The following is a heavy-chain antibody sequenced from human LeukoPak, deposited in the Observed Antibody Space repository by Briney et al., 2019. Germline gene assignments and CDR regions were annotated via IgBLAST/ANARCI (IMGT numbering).Heavy chain of an antibody. CDR2: INPSGGST. V-gene: IGHV1-46*01. Sequence: ASVKVSCKASGYTFTSFYMHWVRQAPGQGLEWMGIINPSGGSTSYAQKFQGRVTMTRDTSTSTVYMELSSLRSEDTAVYYCARDTTAGGSYDYWGQGTLVTVSS. J-gene: IGHJ4*02. D-gene: IGHD1-26*01. CDR3: ARDTTAGGSYDY. CDR1: GYTFTSFY.